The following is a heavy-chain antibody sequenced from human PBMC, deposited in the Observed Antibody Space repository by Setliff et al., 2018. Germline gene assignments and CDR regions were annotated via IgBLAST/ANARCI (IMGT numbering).Heavy chain of an antibody. D-gene: IGHD2-15*01. V-gene: IGHV3-30*02. CDR3: VSFSWRGCSGDTCYSGDDSFDM. J-gene: IGHJ3*02. CDR2: IWFDGSKK. Sequence: GESLKLSCAASGFTFSTYGMHWVRQAPGKGLEWVAFIWFDGSKKYYVDSVKGRFTVSRDNSKDTLYLQMNNLRVEDSAKYYCVSFSWRGCSGDTCYSGDDSFDMWGQGTVVTVSS. CDR1: GFTFSTYG.